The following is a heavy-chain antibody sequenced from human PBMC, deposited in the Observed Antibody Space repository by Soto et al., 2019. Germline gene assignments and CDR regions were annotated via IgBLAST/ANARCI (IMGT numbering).Heavy chain of an antibody. D-gene: IGHD5-18*01. Sequence: GSLRLSCAASGFTFSSYAMHWVRQAPGKGLEWVAVISYGGSNKYYADSVKGRFTISRDNSKNTLYLQMNSLRAEDTAVYYCARERIQLWRAFDYSGQGPLVTVSS. CDR3: ARERIQLWRAFDY. CDR1: GFTFSSYA. V-gene: IGHV3-30-3*01. J-gene: IGHJ4*02. CDR2: ISYGGSNK.